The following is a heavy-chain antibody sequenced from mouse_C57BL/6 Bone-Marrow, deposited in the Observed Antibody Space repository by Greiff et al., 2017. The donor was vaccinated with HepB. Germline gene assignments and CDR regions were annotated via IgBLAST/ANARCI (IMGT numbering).Heavy chain of an antibody. CDR2: IDPSDSYT. CDR3: ARSHYYGSSSAWFAY. Sequence: QVHVKQPGAELVMPGASVKLSCKASGYTFTSYWMHWVKQRPGQGLEWIGEIDPSDSYTNYNQKFKGKSTLTVDKSSSTAYMQLSSLTSEDSAVYYCARSHYYGSSSAWFAYWGQGTLVTVSA. J-gene: IGHJ3*01. D-gene: IGHD1-1*01. CDR1: GYTFTSYW. V-gene: IGHV1-69*01.